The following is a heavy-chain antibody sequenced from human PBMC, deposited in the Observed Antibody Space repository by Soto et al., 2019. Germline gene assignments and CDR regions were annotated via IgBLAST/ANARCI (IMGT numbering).Heavy chain of an antibody. J-gene: IGHJ4*02. CDR2: VNNGGGT. CDR3: ATSSDWSPLLDH. D-gene: IGHD6-19*01. V-gene: IGHV1-2*02. Sequence: ASVKVSCKASQYTFTNFYLHWVRQAPGQRPEWMGWVNNGGGTIYAQKFQGRLTMTRDTSITTAYMELSRLTSDDTAFYYCATSSDWSPLLDHWGPGTLVTVSS. CDR1: QYTFTNFY.